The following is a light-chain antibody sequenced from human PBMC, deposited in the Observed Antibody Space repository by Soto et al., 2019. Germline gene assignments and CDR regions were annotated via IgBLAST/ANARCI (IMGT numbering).Light chain of an antibody. V-gene: IGLV4-60*02. J-gene: IGLJ1*01. CDR2: LEGSGSY. Sequence: QLVLTQSSSASASLGSSVSLTCTLSSRHSSYIIAWHQQQPGKAPRYLMKLEGSGSYNKGSGVPDRFSGSSSGADRYLTISNLQFEDEADYYCETWDSNTYVFGTGTKVTVL. CDR1: SRHSSYI. CDR3: ETWDSNTYV.